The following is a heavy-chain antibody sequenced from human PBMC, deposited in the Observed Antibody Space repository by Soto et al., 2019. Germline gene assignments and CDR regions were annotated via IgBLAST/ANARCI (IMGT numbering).Heavy chain of an antibody. CDR1: GYTFTSYG. CDR3: TRDQGGNYYY. D-gene: IGHD1-26*01. CDR2: ISAYNGNT. V-gene: IGHV1-18*01. J-gene: IGHJ4*02. Sequence: QVQLVQSGAEVKKPGASVKVSCKASGYTFTSYGISWVRQAPGQGLEWIGWISAYNGNTNYVQKLQGIVTMTTDTSPSTTYMQLRTVSSVETAVYYCTRDQGGNYYYWGQGTPVTVSS.